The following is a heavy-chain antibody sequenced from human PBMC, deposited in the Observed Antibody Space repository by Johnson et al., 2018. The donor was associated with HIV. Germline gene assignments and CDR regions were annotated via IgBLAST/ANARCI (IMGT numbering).Heavy chain of an antibody. CDR2: IYSGGST. D-gene: IGHD1-26*01. Sequence: VQLVESGGGLVPPGGSLRLSCAASGFTFSNYAMHWVRQAPGKGLEWVSVIYSGGSTYYAASVKGRFTISRDNSKNTLYLQMNSLVAEDTAVYYCARPRGSYLVVAFDIWGQGTMVTVSS. J-gene: IGHJ3*02. CDR3: ARPRGSYLVVAFDI. CDR1: GFTFSNYA. V-gene: IGHV3-66*02.